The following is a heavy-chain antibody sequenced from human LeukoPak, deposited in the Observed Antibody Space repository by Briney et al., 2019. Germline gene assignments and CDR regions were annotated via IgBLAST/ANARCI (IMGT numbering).Heavy chain of an antibody. D-gene: IGHD3-9*01. CDR3: ARGLRYFDWLHSYYYYYGMDV. Sequence: ASVKVSCKASGYTFTSYYMHWVRQAPGQGHEWMGIINPSGGSTSYAQKFQGRVTMTRDTSTSTVYMELSSLRSEDTAVYYCARGLRYFDWLHSYYYYYGMDVWGQGTTVTVSS. J-gene: IGHJ6*02. CDR1: GYTFTSYY. CDR2: INPSGGST. V-gene: IGHV1-46*01.